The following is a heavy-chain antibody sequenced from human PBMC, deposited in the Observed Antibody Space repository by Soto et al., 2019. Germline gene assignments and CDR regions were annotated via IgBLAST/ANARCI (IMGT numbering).Heavy chain of an antibody. Sequence: SETVSLTCTVSVVSISSNSYYCDWMRQPPGKGLERIGSLFYSGATYHNPSLQSRVTISVDTSKNQFSLHLSSVTAEDTAVYYCARHAAYDSVWGEYGGSDYLEQGTLFPGSS. J-gene: IGHJ4*02. V-gene: IGHV4-39*01. CDR2: LFYSGAT. CDR1: VVSISSNSYY. D-gene: IGHD3-16*01. CDR3: ARHAAYDSVWGEYGGSDY.